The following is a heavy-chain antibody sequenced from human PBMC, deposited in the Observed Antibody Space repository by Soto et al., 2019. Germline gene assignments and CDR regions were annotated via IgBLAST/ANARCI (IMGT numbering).Heavy chain of an antibody. J-gene: IGHJ4*02. Sequence: SETLSLTCSVSGGSISSTSYYWGWIRQPPGKGLEWIGTFYYSGSTYYNPSLKSRVTISVDTSKNQFSLNLTSVTAADTAVYYCVKSWRVSFGELFYFDFWGQGTLVTVSS. V-gene: IGHV4-39*01. CDR2: FYYSGST. CDR1: GGSISSTSYY. D-gene: IGHD3-10*01. CDR3: VKSWRVSFGELFYFDF.